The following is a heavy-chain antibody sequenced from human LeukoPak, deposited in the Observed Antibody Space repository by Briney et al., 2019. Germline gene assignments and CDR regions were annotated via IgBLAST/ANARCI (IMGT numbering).Heavy chain of an antibody. V-gene: IGHV3-74*01. CDR2: INTDTRGT. Sequence: GESLRLSCAASGFTFTDYWVHWVRQVPGKGLVWVSIINTDTRGTYYADSVKGRFTISRDNAKSTLYLQMDSLRAEDTAVYYCARAGAYHFDNWGQGTLVTVSS. CDR1: GFTFTDYW. D-gene: IGHD3-16*01. J-gene: IGHJ4*02. CDR3: ARAGAYHFDN.